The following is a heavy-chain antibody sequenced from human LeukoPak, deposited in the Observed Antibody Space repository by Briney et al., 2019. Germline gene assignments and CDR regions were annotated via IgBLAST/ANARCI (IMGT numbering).Heavy chain of an antibody. D-gene: IGHD4-17*01. J-gene: IGHJ4*02. CDR2: ISTSSSYI. Sequence: GGSLRLSCTASGFTFNGYSMNWVRQAPGKGLEWVSSISTSSSYIYYADSVKGRFTISRNNPKNSLYLQRNSLRAEDTAVYYCARNRGDPSYFDYWGQGTLVTVSS. CDR3: ARNRGDPSYFDY. V-gene: IGHV3-21*01. CDR1: GFTFNGYS.